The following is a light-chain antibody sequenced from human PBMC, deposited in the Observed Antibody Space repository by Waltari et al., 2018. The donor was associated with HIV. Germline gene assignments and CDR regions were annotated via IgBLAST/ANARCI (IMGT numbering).Light chain of an antibody. CDR1: TSHTRQNF. J-gene: IGLJ2*01. CDR3: GTWDNSLSAGV. V-gene: IGLV1-51*02. CDR2: ENH. Sequence: QSVLTQQPSVAAAPGQKVTISRSGSTSHTRQNFVSWYQQLPRTAPRLHIYENHHRPSGTPDRFSGSKSGTSATLGITGLQAGDEAVYFCGTWDNSLSAGVFGGGTRLTVL.